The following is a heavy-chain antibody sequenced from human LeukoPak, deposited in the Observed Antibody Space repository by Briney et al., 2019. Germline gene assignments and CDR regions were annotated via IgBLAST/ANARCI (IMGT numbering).Heavy chain of an antibody. CDR3: ARDRVFWSGKDAFDI. CDR1: GFTVSSNY. CDR2: INTDGSST. V-gene: IGHV3-74*01. Sequence: GGSLRLSCAASGFTVSSNYMSWVRQAPGKGLVWVSRINTDGSSTSYADSVKGRFTISRDNAKNTLFLQMNSLRAEDTAVYYCARDRVFWSGKDAFDIWGQGTMVTVSS. J-gene: IGHJ3*02. D-gene: IGHD3-3*01.